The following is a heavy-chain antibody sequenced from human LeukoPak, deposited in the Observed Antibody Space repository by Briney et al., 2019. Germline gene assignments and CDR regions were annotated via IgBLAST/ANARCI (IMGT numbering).Heavy chain of an antibody. D-gene: IGHD2-15*01. V-gene: IGHV4-34*01. J-gene: IGHJ4*02. CDR2: INNSGST. CDR3: ARAHDSPFDY. Sequence: SETLSLTCAVYGGSFSGYYWSWIRQPPGKGLEWIGEINNSGSTNYNPSLKSRVTISVDTSKNQFSLKLSSVTAADTAVYYCARAHDSPFDYWGQGTLVTVSS. CDR1: GGSFSGYY.